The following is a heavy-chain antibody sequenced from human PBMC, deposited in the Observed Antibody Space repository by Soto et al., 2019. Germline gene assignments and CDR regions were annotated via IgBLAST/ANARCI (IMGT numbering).Heavy chain of an antibody. CDR3: ARDLRHYYDSSGYYLSPYYYYGMDV. D-gene: IGHD3-22*01. Sequence: SVKVSCKASGGTFSSYAISWVRQAPGQGLEWMGGIIPIFGTANYAQKFQGRVTITADESTSTAYMELSSLRSEDTAVYYCARDLRHYYDSSGYYLSPYYYYGMDVWGQGTTVTVSS. CDR2: IIPIFGTA. V-gene: IGHV1-69*13. CDR1: GGTFSSYA. J-gene: IGHJ6*02.